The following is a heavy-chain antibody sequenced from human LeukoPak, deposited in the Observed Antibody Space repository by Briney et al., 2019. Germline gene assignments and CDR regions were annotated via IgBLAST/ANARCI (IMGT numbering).Heavy chain of an antibody. J-gene: IGHJ4*02. CDR1: GFTFDRFT. CDR2: INRRGHT. D-gene: IGHD2-21*02. CDR3: AKEVDCPSDCLFFHS. V-gene: IGHV3-43*01. Sequence: GGSLRLSCAASGFTFDRFTIHWVRQIPGKGLEWVSLINRRGHTFYADSVRGRFTISRDNNRNSVFLQMDSLRPEDTALYHCAKEVDCPSDCLFFHSWGQGTLVTVSS.